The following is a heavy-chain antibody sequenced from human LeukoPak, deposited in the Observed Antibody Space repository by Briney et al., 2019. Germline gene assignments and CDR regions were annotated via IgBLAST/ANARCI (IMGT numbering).Heavy chain of an antibody. CDR3: ARGHRFGESAHAFDI. CDR1: GGSISSYY. Sequence: SETLSLTCTVSGGSISSYYWSWIRQPAGKGLEWIWRIYTSGSTNYNPSLKSRVTMSVDTSKNQFSLKLSSVTAADTAVYYCARGHRFGESAHAFDIWGQGTMVTVSS. CDR2: IYTSGST. J-gene: IGHJ3*02. V-gene: IGHV4-4*07. D-gene: IGHD3-10*01.